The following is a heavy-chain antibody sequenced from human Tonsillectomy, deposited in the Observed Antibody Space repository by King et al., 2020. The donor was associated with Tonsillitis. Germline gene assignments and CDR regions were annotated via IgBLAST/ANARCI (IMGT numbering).Heavy chain of an antibody. CDR2: ISYDGSNK. D-gene: IGHD1-26*01. J-gene: IGHJ3*02. Sequence: VQLLESGGGVVQPGRSLRLSCAASGFTFSSYAMHWVRQAPGKGLEWVAVISYDGSNKYYADSVKGRFTISSDNSKNTLYLQMNSLRAEDTAVYYCARERPGRAFDIWGQGTMVTVSS. CDR1: GFTFSSYA. CDR3: ARERPGRAFDI. V-gene: IGHV3-30-3*01.